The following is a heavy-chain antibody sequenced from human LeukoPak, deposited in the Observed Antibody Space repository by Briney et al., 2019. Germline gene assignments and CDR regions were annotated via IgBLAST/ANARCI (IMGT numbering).Heavy chain of an antibody. CDR2: VTDSGGST. V-gene: IGHV3-23*01. D-gene: IGHD2-21*02. CDR3: AKHGSGGACYDY. Sequence: GGSLRLSCAASGFTFSSYAMSWVRQAPGKGLEWVSAVTDSGGSTCYADSVKGRFTISRDNSNKTLYLQMNSLRGEDTAVYYCAKHGSGGACYDYWGQGTLVTVSS. J-gene: IGHJ4*02. CDR1: GFTFSSYA.